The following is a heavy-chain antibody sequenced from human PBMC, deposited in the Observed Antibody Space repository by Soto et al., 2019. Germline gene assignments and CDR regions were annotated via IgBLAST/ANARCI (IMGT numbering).Heavy chain of an antibody. CDR1: GGSFSGYY. Sequence: QVQLQQWGAGLLKPSETLSLTCAVYGGSFSGYYWSWIRQPPGKGLEWIGEINPSGSTNYNPSLTRRVTIPVDTSKHQFSLQLSSVPAAGPAGSYCASGSRLDSWGQGTPVPVSS. V-gene: IGHV4-34*01. CDR3: ASGSRLDS. CDR2: INPSGST. J-gene: IGHJ4*02.